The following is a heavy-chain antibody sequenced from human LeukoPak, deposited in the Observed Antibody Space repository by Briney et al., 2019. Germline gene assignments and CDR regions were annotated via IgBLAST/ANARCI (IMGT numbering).Heavy chain of an antibody. CDR2: IYYNGST. CDR3: ARWEGGSYYDFDY. CDR1: RGSSGSYY. Sequence: KPSETLSLTCTVSRGSSGSYYWSWIRQPPGKGLEWIGYIYYNGSTNYNPSLKSRVTISLDTSKNQFSLKLSSVTAADTAVYYCARWEGGSYYDFDYWGQGTLVTVSS. J-gene: IGHJ4*02. V-gene: IGHV4-59*12. D-gene: IGHD1-26*01.